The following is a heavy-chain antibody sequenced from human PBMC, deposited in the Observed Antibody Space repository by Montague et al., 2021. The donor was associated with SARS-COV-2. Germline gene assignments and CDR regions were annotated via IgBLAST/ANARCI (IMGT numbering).Heavy chain of an antibody. V-gene: IGHV4-39*07. Sequence: SETLSLTCTVSGGSIRSGDYYWSWIRQSPGKGLEWIGSIYYSGXTXYXXXXKXRVTISVDTSKNQFSLKLSSVTAADTAVYYCARVGRQQLVRLSGMDVWGQGTTVTVSS. CDR2: IYYSGXT. J-gene: IGHJ6*02. CDR1: GGSIRSGDYY. D-gene: IGHD6-13*01. CDR3: ARVGRQQLVRLSGMDV.